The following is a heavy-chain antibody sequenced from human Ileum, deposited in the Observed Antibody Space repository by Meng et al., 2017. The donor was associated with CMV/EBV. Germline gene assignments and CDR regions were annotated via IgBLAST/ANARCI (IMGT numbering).Heavy chain of an antibody. J-gene: IGHJ4*02. V-gene: IGHV4-39*07. Sequence: RPGRVNPSEAPPLTSTPAAASFNNDNDDRAWTRPSPGKGLECIGSVHNNGGTYHNPSLRSRGTISVDTSKHQFSLRINSVTAADTAIYYCAKDLPRGPSDYWSQGTLVTVSS. CDR1: AASFNNDNDD. CDR2: VHNNGGT. CDR3: AKDLPRGPSDY. D-gene: IGHD3-10*01.